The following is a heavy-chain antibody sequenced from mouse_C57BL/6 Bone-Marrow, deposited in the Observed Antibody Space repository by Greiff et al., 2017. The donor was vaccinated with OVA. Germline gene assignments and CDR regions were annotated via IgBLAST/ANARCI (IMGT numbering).Heavy chain of an antibody. CDR1: GFNIKNTY. V-gene: IGHV14-3*01. D-gene: IGHD1-1*01. CDR2: IDPANDNT. J-gene: IGHJ4*01. CDR3: ARGSFDSSFYAMDY. Sequence: VQLQQSVAELVRPGASVKLSCTASGFNIKNTYMHWVKQRPEQGLEWIGRIDPANDNTKYAPKFQGKATMTADTSSNTAYLQLSSLSSEDTAVYCCARGSFDSSFYAMDYWGQGTSVTVSA.